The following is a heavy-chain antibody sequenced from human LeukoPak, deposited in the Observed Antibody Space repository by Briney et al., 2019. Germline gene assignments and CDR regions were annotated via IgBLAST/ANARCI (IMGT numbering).Heavy chain of an antibody. Sequence: GSLRLSCAASGFTFSSYGMHWVRQAPGKGLEWVALISSDGNDKLYGDSVKGRFTISRDDSKSTLYLQMNSLRAEDTAVYYCTTKVIRGNSGDDYDDWGQGTLVTVSS. D-gene: IGHD5-12*01. J-gene: IGHJ4*02. CDR3: TTKVIRGNSGDDYDD. CDR2: ISSDGNDK. CDR1: GFTFSSYG. V-gene: IGHV3-30*03.